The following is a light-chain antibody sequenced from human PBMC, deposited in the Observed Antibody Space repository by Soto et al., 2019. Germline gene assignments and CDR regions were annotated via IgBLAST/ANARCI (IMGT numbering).Light chain of an antibody. CDR2: AAS. Sequence: AIQMTQSPSSLSASVGDRVTITCRASQGIRDDLGWYQQKPGKAPKLLIYAASSLESGVPSRFSGSGSGTDFTLSISSLQPEDFASYYCLQHYNYPYTFGQGTKVDIK. J-gene: IGKJ2*01. CDR1: QGIRDD. V-gene: IGKV1-6*01. CDR3: LQHYNYPYT.